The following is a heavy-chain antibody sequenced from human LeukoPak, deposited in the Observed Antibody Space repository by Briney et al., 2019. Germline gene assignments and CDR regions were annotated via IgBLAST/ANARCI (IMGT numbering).Heavy chain of an antibody. CDR2: INHSGST. J-gene: IGHJ4*02. D-gene: IGHD3-22*01. V-gene: IGHV4-34*01. CDR3: ARDPVYYYDSSGYLSPYYFDY. CDR1: GGSFSGYY. Sequence: PSETLSLTCAVYGGSFSGYYWSWIRQPPGKGLEWMGEINHSGSTNYNPSLKSRVTISVDTSKNQFSLKLSSVTAADTAVYYCARDPVYYYDSSGYLSPYYFDYWGQGTLVTVSS.